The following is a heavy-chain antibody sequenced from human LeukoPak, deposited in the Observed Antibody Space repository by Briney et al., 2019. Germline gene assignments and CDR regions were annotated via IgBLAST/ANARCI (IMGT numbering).Heavy chain of an antibody. Sequence: GGSLRLSCAASGLTFSDYAMSWVRQAPGQGLEWVSGISGSAQRTYYADSVKGRFTISRDNFKRTLYLEMNSLRAEDTAVYYCAKRYIANTGPIDCWGQGTLVTVSS. D-gene: IGHD1-1*01. CDR2: ISGSAQRT. CDR1: GLTFSDYA. V-gene: IGHV3-23*01. CDR3: AKRYIANTGPIDC. J-gene: IGHJ4*02.